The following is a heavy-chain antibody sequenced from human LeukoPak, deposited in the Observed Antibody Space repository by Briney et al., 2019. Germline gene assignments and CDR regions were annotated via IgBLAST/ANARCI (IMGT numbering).Heavy chain of an antibody. V-gene: IGHV3-23*01. CDR2: ISGSGGST. J-gene: IGHJ4*02. Sequence: GGSLRLSCAASGFTLSSYAMSWVRQAPGKGLEWVSAISGSGGSTYYADPVKGRFTISRDNSKNTLYLQMNSLRAEDTAVYYCAKDGPYGDYYFDYWGQGTLVTVSS. CDR3: AKDGPYGDYYFDY. D-gene: IGHD4-17*01. CDR1: GFTLSSYA.